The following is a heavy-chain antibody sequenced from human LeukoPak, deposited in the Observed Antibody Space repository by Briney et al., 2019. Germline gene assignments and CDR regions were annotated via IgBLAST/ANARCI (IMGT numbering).Heavy chain of an antibody. CDR3: VNGRAGPEDAFDV. J-gene: IGHJ3*01. CDR2: IRYDGSNK. Sequence: GGSLRLSCAASGFTFSSYGMHWVRQAPGKGLEWVAFIRYDGSNKYYADSVKGRFTISRDNSKNTLYLQMNSLRVDDTAIYHCVNGRAGPEDAFDVWGQGTMVTVSS. V-gene: IGHV3-30*02. D-gene: IGHD1-14*01. CDR1: GFTFSSYG.